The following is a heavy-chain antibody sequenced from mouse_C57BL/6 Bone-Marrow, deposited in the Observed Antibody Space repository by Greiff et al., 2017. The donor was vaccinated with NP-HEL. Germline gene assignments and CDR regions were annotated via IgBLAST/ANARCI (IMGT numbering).Heavy chain of an antibody. V-gene: IGHV1-4*01. J-gene: IGHJ4*01. CDR3: AIYYDYDNYAMDY. CDR1: GYTFTSYT. D-gene: IGHD2-4*01. Sequence: QVQLQQSGAELARPGASVKMSCKASGYTFTSYTMHWVKQRPGQGLEWIGYINPSSGYTKYNQKFKDKATLTADKSSSTAYMQLSSLTSEDSAVYYCAIYYDYDNYAMDYWGQGTSVTVSS. CDR2: INPSSGYT.